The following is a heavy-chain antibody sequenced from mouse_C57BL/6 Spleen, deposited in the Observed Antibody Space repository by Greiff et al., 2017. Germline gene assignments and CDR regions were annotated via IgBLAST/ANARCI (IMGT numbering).Heavy chain of an antibody. CDR1: GFNIKDYY. Sequence: VQLQQSGAELVRPGASVKLSCTASGFNIKDYYMHWVKQRPEQGLEWIGRIDPEDGDTEYAPKFQGKATMTADTSSNTAYLQLSSLTSADTAVYYCTFIYYYGSSYGYFDVWGTGTTVTVAS. CDR3: TFIYYYGSSYGYFDV. CDR2: IDPEDGDT. D-gene: IGHD1-1*01. V-gene: IGHV14-1*01. J-gene: IGHJ1*03.